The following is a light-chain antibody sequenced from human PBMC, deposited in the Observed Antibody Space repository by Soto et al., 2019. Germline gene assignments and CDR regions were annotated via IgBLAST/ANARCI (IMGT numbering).Light chain of an antibody. CDR2: DAS. CDR3: QHYNTYSST. J-gene: IGKJ1*01. V-gene: IGKV1-5*01. Sequence: QMTQSPSTLSGSVGDRVTITCRASQTIGRWLAWYQQKPGKAPNLLIYDASSLEGGVPSRFSGSGSGTEFTLTISSLQPDDFATYYCQHYNTYSSTFGQGTKVDIK. CDR1: QTIGRW.